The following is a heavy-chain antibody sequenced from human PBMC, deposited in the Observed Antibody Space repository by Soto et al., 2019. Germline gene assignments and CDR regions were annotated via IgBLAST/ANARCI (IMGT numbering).Heavy chain of an antibody. CDR1: GFTFSNYV. D-gene: IGHD6-19*01. CDR2: IAGNGGIL. Sequence: GGSLRFSCVAPGFTFSNYVMSWVRQAPGKGLECVAAIAGNGGILYYTDSVKGRFSISRDNSKNTLHLQMNSLRAEDTAVYYCARRQFFSFDSWGQGILVTGSS. CDR3: ARRQFFSFDS. V-gene: IGHV3-23*01. J-gene: IGHJ4*02.